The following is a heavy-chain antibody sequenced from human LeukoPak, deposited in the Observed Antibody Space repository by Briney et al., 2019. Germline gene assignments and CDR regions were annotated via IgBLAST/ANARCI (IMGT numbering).Heavy chain of an antibody. V-gene: IGHV4-39*07. J-gene: IGHJ6*03. CDR1: GGSISSSSSY. CDR2: IYYSGST. D-gene: IGHD3-22*01. Sequence: SETLSLTCSVSGGSISSSSSYWGWIRQPPGKGLEWIGSIYYSGSTNYNPSLKSRVTMSVDTSKNQFSLKLSSVTAADTAVYYCVRDRYYLMDVWGKGTTVTVSS. CDR3: VRDRYYLMDV.